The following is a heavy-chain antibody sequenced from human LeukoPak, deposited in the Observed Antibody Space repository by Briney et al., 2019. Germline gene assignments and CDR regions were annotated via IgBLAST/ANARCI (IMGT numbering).Heavy chain of an antibody. V-gene: IGHV3-7*01. Sequence: GGSLRLSCAASRFTFSSYWMSWVRQAPGKGLEWVANIKQDGSEKYYVDSVKGRFTISRDNAKNSLYLQMNSLRAEDTAVYYCARQRDGYNSPFDYWGQGALVTVSS. CDR2: IKQDGSEK. J-gene: IGHJ4*02. D-gene: IGHD5-24*01. CDR1: RFTFSSYW. CDR3: ARQRDGYNSPFDY.